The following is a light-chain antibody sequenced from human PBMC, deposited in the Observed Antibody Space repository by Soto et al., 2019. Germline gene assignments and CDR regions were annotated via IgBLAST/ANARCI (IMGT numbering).Light chain of an antibody. Sequence: EIRLTASPGTLAVSSGGRANLSRRASQSVSSNLAWYQQKPGQAPRLLIYGASTRATGIPDRFGGSGSGTDFTLTISRLEPEDFAVYYCQQYGSSPLTFGGGTKVDIK. CDR3: QQYGSSPLT. CDR2: GAS. CDR1: QSVSSN. J-gene: IGKJ4*01. V-gene: IGKV3-20*01.